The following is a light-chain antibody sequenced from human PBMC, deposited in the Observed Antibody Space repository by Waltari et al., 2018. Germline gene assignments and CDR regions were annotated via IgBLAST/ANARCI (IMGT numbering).Light chain of an antibody. CDR1: SSDVGSYNY. CDR2: DVT. J-gene: IGLJ3*02. Sequence: QSALTQPASVSGSPGQSITISCSGTSSDVGSYNYVSWYQQHPGKAPKLMNYDVTKRPSGVSNRFSGSKSGNTASLTISGLQAEDEADYYCSSYTTSSTLVFGGGTKLTVL. V-gene: IGLV2-14*01. CDR3: SSYTTSSTLV.